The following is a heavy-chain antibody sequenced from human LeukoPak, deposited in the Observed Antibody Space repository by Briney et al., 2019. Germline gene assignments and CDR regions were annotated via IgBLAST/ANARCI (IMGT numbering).Heavy chain of an antibody. J-gene: IGHJ6*02. CDR1: GFTFSNYW. D-gene: IGHD2-2*02. CDR3: AKLAPDCSGISCYKGLNPLYYGMDV. V-gene: IGHV3-7*03. Sequence: GGSLRLSCAASGFTFSNYWLTWVRQAPGKGLEWVANIKQDGSKFSYVDSVKGRFTISRDNAKNTLYLQMNSLRAEDTAVYYCAKLAPDCSGISCYKGLNPLYYGMDVWGQGTTVTVSS. CDR2: IKQDGSKF.